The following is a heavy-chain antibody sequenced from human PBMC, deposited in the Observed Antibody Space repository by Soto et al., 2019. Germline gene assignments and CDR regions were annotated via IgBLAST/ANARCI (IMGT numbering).Heavy chain of an antibody. D-gene: IGHD3-22*01. Sequence: QVQLQESGPGLVKPSQTLSLTCTVSGGSISSGGYYWSWIRQHPGKGLEWIGYIYYSGSTYYNPSLKSRVTISVDTSKNQFSLKLSSVTAADTAVYYGARVGYYAGSGYNAFNIWGQGTMVTVSS. CDR1: GGSISSGGYY. CDR3: ARVGYYAGSGYNAFNI. CDR2: IYYSGST. J-gene: IGHJ3*02. V-gene: IGHV4-31*03.